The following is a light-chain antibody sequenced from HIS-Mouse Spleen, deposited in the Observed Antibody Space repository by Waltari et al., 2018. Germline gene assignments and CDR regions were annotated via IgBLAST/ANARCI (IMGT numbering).Light chain of an antibody. CDR1: ALPKKY. Sequence: SYELTQPPSASVSPGQTARTTCSGAALPKKYAYWYQQKSGQAPLLVIYEDSKRPSGIPERFSGSSSGTMATLTISGAQVEDEADYYCYSTDSSGNHRVFGGGTKLTVL. J-gene: IGLJ2*01. V-gene: IGLV3-10*01. CDR3: YSTDSSGNHRV. CDR2: EDS.